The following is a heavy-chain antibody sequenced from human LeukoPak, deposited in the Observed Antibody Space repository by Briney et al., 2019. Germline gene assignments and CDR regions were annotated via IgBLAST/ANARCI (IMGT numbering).Heavy chain of an antibody. CDR3: ATDRSNSFF. V-gene: IGHV1-18*01. CDR1: GEIFSRYG. J-gene: IGHJ4*02. Sequence: ASVTVSCKAPGEIFSRYGISWIRQAPGRGLEWMGWINTEKDRTNYAQKFQATVTMPADTSTSTPYMDPTSLTFDDTAVYYCATDRSNSFFWGQGTLVTVSS. D-gene: IGHD2-15*01. CDR2: INTEKDRT.